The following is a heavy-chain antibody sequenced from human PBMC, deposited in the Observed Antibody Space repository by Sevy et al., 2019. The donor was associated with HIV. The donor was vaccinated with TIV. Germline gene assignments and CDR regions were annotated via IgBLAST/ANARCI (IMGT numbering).Heavy chain of an antibody. D-gene: IGHD3-16*02. V-gene: IGHV3-30-3*01. CDR3: ARDKFGGLIAGSYFAY. J-gene: IGHJ4*02. CDR2: ISNDGSKK. CDR1: GFTFSDYG. Sequence: GGSLRLSCEVSGFTFSDYGMHWVRQAPGKGLEWVAFISNDGSKKYYGHLVEGRFTVSRDNSKDSLHLQMNSLRADDTAVYYCARDKFGGLIAGSYFAYWGQGTLVTVSS.